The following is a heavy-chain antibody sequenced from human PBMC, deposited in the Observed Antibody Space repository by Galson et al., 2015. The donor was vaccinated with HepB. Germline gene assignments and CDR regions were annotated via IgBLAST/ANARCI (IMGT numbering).Heavy chain of an antibody. CDR3: ARFTMVRGVSSYYYGMDV. CDR2: IDPSNSYT. D-gene: IGHD3-10*01. V-gene: IGHV5-10-1*01. J-gene: IGHJ6*02. CDR1: GYSFTSYW. Sequence: QSGAEVKKPGESLRISCKGSGYSFTSYWISWVRQMPGKGLEWMGRIDPSNSYTNYSPSFQGHVTISADKSISTAYLQWSSLKASDTAMYYCARFTMVRGVSSYYYGMDVWGQGTTVTVSS.